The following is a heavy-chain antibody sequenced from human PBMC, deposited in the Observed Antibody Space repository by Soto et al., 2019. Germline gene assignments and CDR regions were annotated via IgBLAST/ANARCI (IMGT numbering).Heavy chain of an antibody. J-gene: IGHJ4*02. Sequence: QVQLVQSGAEVKKPGASVKVSCKASGYTFTSYGISWVRQAPGQGLEWMGWISAYNGNTNYAQKLQGRVTMTTDTSTSTAYMELRSLRSDDTAVYYCARDKGDIVVVVAASVYFDYWGQGTLVTVSS. D-gene: IGHD2-15*01. CDR3: ARDKGDIVVVVAASVYFDY. CDR1: GYTFTSYG. CDR2: ISAYNGNT. V-gene: IGHV1-18*01.